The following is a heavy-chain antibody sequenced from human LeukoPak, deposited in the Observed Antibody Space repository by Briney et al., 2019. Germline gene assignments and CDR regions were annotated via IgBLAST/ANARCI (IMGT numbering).Heavy chain of an antibody. CDR3: AELGITMIGGV. V-gene: IGHV3-74*01. J-gene: IGHJ6*04. D-gene: IGHD3-10*02. Sequence: PGGALRHSCAASGFTFSSYGMSWVRQAPGKGLEWVSRLNSDGCTTIHADSVKGRFTISRDNSKNTLFLQRDSQRAEDTAVYYCAELGITMIGGVWGKGTTVTISS. CDR1: GFTFSSYG. CDR2: LNSDGCTT.